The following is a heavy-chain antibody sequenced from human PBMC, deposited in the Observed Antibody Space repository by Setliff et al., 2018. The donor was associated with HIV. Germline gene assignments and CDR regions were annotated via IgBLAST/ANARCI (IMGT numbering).Heavy chain of an antibody. V-gene: IGHV4-4*08. Sequence: PSETLSLTCTVSGGSMSTYYWSWIRQPPGKGLEWIGYVSSIGNTNYNPSLKSRVTISVDTSKNQFSLQLNSVTAADTAVYFCARTRAPYFFDFWGQGAQVTVSS. D-gene: IGHD1-26*01. J-gene: IGHJ4*02. CDR3: ARTRAPYFFDF. CDR1: GGSMSTYY. CDR2: VSSIGNT.